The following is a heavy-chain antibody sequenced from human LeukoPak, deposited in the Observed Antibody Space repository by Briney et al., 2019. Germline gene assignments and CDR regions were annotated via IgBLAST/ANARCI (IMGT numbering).Heavy chain of an antibody. J-gene: IGHJ3*02. V-gene: IGHV3-11*01. CDR1: GFTFSDYY. D-gene: IGHD3-22*01. CDR2: ISSSGSTI. CDR3: ARDPEGSYYDSSGLAFDI. Sequence: GWSLRLSCASSGFTFSDYYMSWIRQAAGKGLAGVSYISSSGSTIYYADSVKGRFTISRDNAKNSLYLQMNSLRAEDTAVYYCARDPEGSYYDSSGLAFDIWGQGTMVTVSS.